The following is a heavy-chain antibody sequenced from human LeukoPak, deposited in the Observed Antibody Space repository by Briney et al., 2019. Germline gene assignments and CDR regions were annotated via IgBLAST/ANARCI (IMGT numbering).Heavy chain of an antibody. CDR3: ARGRDYYGSGSYLYFDY. V-gene: IGHV3-7*01. CDR1: GFSFSIYS. CDR2: IKQDGSEK. Sequence: GGSLRLSCAASGFSFSIYSLNWVRQAPGKGLEWVANIKQDGSEKYYVDSVKGRFTISRDNAKNSLYLQMNSLRAEDTAVYYCARGRDYYGSGSYLYFDYWGQGTLVTVSS. J-gene: IGHJ4*02. D-gene: IGHD3-10*01.